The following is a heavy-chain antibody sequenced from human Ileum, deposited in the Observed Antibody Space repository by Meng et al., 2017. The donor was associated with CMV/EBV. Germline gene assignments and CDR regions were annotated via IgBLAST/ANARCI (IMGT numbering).Heavy chain of an antibody. V-gene: IGHV3-53*01. CDR1: GFTVSGNH. CDR3: ARASPGYGGFPD. J-gene: IGHJ4*02. D-gene: IGHD5-12*01. CDR2: INSDGYT. Sequence: VQRVGSGGGLIQTGESLRLSCAASGFTVSGNHMSWVRQAPGKGLEWVSDINSDGYTSYIDSVKGRFTISRDNSKNTVYFQMNSLRAEDTAIYYCARASPGYGGFPDWGQGTLVTVSS.